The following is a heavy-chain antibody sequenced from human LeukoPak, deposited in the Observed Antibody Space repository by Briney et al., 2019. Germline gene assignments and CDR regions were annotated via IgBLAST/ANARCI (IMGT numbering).Heavy chain of an antibody. D-gene: IGHD3-3*01. CDR2: ISQTGHYT. CDR3: ASRSDFWSGYWAFDN. Sequence: GGSLRLSCAASGLSFNSYTMNWVRQAPGKGLEWVSSISQTGHYTDYADSVKGRFTISRDNAENSVYLQMNSLRVADTAVYYCASRSDFWSGYWAFDNWGQGALVTVSS. CDR1: GLSFNSYT. J-gene: IGHJ4*02. V-gene: IGHV3-21*01.